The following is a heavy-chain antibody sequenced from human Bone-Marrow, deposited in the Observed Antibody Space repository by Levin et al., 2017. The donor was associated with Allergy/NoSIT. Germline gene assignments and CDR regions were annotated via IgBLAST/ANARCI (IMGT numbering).Heavy chain of an antibody. CDR1: GFTFDDFG. CDR2: IDWNGSKT. CDR3: ARIFRGYSSGWYGY. D-gene: IGHD6-19*01. J-gene: IGHJ4*02. Sequence: LSLTCAASGFTFDDFGMSWVRQPPGKGLEWVASIDWNGSKTGYAESVRGRFTISRDNDNNSLYLEMDSLRPEDTAFYYCARIFRGYSSGWYGYWGQGILVTVSS. V-gene: IGHV3-20*04.